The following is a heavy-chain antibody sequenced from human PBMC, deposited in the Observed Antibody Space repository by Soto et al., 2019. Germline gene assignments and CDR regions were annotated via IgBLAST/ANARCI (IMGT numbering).Heavy chain of an antibody. CDR2: ISSSSSYI. J-gene: IGHJ6*02. CDR1: GFTFSSYS. D-gene: IGHD4-17*01. V-gene: IGHV3-21*01. Sequence: TGGSLRLSCAASGFTFSSYSMNWVRQAPGKGLEWVSSISSSSSYIYYADSVKGRFTISRDNAKNSLYLQMNSLRAEDTAVYYCARTTTVTIRYYYGMDVWGQGTTVTVSS. CDR3: ARTTTVTIRYYYGMDV.